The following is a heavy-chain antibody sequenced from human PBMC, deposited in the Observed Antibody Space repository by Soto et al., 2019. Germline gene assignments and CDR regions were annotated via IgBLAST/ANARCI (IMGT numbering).Heavy chain of an antibody. Sequence: ASVKVSCKASGYTFTSYDINWVRQATGQGLEWMGWMNPNTGNTGYAQKFQGRVTMTRDTSISTAYMELSSLRSEDTAIYYCARPITIFGVVHMYFDCWGQGIEVTVSS. CDR3: ARPITIFGVVHMYFDC. J-gene: IGHJ4*02. CDR1: GYTFTSYD. CDR2: MNPNTGNT. D-gene: IGHD3-3*01. V-gene: IGHV1-8*01.